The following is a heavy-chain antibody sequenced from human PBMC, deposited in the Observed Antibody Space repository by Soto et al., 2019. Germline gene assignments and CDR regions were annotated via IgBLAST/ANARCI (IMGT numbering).Heavy chain of an antibody. CDR3: ARGDGAVAGSDIGY. V-gene: IGHV1-2*02. D-gene: IGHD6-19*01. J-gene: IGHJ4*02. CDR2: INPNSGGT. Sequence: QVQLLQSGAEVKKPGASVNVSCKASGYTFTGYYMHWVRQAPGQGLEWMGWINPNSGGTNYAQTFQGRVTMTRDTSISTAYMELSSLRFDDTAVYYCARGDGAVAGSDIGYWGQGTLVTVSS. CDR1: GYTFTGYY.